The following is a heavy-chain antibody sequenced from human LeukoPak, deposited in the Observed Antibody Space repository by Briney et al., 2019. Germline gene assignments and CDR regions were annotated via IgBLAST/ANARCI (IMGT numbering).Heavy chain of an antibody. J-gene: IGHJ6*02. Sequence: GGSLRLSCAASGFTFSSYWMHWVRQAPGKGLVWVSRINSDGSSTSYADSVKGRFTISRDNAKNTLYLQMNSLRAEDTAVYYCARDDTPYYDFWSGSRYYYYGMDVWGQGTTVTVSS. CDR1: GFTFSSYW. V-gene: IGHV3-74*01. CDR2: INSDGSST. D-gene: IGHD3-3*01. CDR3: ARDDTPYYDFWSGSRYYYYGMDV.